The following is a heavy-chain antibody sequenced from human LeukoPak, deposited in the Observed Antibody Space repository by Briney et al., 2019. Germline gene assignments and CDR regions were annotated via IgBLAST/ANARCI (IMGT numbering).Heavy chain of an antibody. CDR3: ASRQKSIAAPWYFDL. CDR2: INHSGST. CDR1: GGSFSGYY. Sequence: SETLSLTCAVYGGSFSGYYWSWIRQPPGKGLEWIGEINHSGSTNYNPSLKSRVTISVDTSKNQFSLKLSSATAADTAVYYCASRQKSIAAPWYFDLWGRGTLVTASS. J-gene: IGHJ2*01. D-gene: IGHD6-6*01. V-gene: IGHV4-34*01.